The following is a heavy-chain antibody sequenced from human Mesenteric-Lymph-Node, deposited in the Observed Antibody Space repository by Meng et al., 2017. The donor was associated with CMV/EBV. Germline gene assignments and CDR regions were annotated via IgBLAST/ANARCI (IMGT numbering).Heavy chain of an antibody. V-gene: IGHV3-15*01. CDR1: GLTFTNAW. D-gene: IGHD2-21*02. Sequence: GESLKISCAVSGLTFTNAWMTWVRQGPGKGLEWVGRIKSKRDGGTADYGEAVTGRFTMSRDDSKNTMYLQMNSLEPEDTGVYYCTTPKYSGDNSDYWGQGSLVTVSS. CDR2: IKSKRDGGTA. J-gene: IGHJ4*02. CDR3: TTPKYSGDNSDY.